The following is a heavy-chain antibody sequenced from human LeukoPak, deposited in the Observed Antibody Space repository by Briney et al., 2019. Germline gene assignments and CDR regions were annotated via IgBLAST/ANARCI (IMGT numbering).Heavy chain of an antibody. V-gene: IGHV3-48*03. CDR3: ARSPSGSADY. CDR1: GFTFSAYE. J-gene: IGHJ4*02. Sequence: GGSLRLSCAASGFTFSAYEMTWVRQAPGKGLEWVSYISSSGGTRYYADSVKGRFTISRDNAKNSLYLQVNSLRDEDTAVYYCARSPSGSADYWGQGTMVTVSS. CDR2: ISSSGGTR. D-gene: IGHD3-22*01.